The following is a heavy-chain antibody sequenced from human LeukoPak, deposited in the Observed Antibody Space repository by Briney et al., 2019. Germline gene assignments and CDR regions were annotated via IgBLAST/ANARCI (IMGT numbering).Heavy chain of an antibody. D-gene: IGHD5-12*01. V-gene: IGHV5-51*01. CDR3: ARSSRGSGYSGPGYFDY. Sequence: GESLNISCKGSGYSFTSYWIGWVRQMPGKGLEWMGIIYPGDSDTRYSPSFQGQDTISADKPISTAYLQWSSLKAWDTAMYYCARSSRGSGYSGPGYFDYWGQGTLVTVSS. CDR1: GYSFTSYW. J-gene: IGHJ4*02. CDR2: IYPGDSDT.